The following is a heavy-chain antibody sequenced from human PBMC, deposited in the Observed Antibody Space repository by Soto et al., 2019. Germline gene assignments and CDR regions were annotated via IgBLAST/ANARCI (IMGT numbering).Heavy chain of an antibody. Sequence: GGSLRLSCAASGFTFSSYGMHWVRQATGKGLEWVAVISYDGSNKYYADSVKGRFTISRDNSKNTLYLQMNSLRAEDTAVYYCAKDRFPDYGDDGPFDYWGQGTLVTVSS. CDR3: AKDRFPDYGDDGPFDY. D-gene: IGHD4-17*01. CDR1: GFTFSSYG. V-gene: IGHV3-30*18. J-gene: IGHJ4*02. CDR2: ISYDGSNK.